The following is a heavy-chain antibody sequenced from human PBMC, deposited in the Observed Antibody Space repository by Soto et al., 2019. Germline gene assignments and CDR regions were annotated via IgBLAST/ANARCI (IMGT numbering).Heavy chain of an antibody. CDR2: INPSGGST. Sequence: ASVKVSCKASGGTFSSYAISWVRQAPGQGLEWMGIINPSGGSTSYAQKFQGRVTMTRDTSTSTVYMELSSLRSEDTAVYYCARDEEVTPSNWFDPWGQGTLVTVSS. V-gene: IGHV1-46*01. CDR3: ARDEEVTPSNWFDP. D-gene: IGHD4-4*01. CDR1: GGTFSSYA. J-gene: IGHJ5*02.